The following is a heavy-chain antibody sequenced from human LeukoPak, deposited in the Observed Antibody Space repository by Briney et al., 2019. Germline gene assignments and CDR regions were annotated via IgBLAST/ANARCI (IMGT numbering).Heavy chain of an antibody. D-gene: IGHD3-22*01. V-gene: IGHV1-69*06. CDR2: IIPIFGTA. CDR1: GGTFSSYA. Sequence: SVKVSCKASGGTFSSYAISWVRQAPGQGLEWMGGIIPIFGTANYAQKFQGRVTITADKSTSTAYMELSSLRSEDTAVYYCARSQYYYDSSGYFFAFDIWGQGTMVTVSS. J-gene: IGHJ3*02. CDR3: ARSQYYYDSSGYFFAFDI.